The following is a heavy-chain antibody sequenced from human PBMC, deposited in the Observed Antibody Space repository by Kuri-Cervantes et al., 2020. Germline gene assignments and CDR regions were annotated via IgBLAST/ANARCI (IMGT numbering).Heavy chain of an antibody. Sequence: GESLKISCAASGFTFSSYWMHWVRQAPGKGLVWVSRINSDGSRTNYADSVKGRFTISRDNAKNTLHLQMNSLRAEDTAVYYCARDRPVVLPAASDAFDIWGQGTMVTVSS. D-gene: IGHD2-2*01. J-gene: IGHJ3*02. CDR2: INSDGSRT. CDR3: ARDRPVVLPAASDAFDI. CDR1: GFTFSSYW. V-gene: IGHV3-74*01.